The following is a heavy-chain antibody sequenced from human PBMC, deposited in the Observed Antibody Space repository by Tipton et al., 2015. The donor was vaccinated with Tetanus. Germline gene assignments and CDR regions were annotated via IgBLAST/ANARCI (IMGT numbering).Heavy chain of an antibody. Sequence: QLVQSGAEVKPSQTLSLTCDISGDSVSNSRAAWNWIRQSPSRGLEWLGRTQYRSKWYVDYALSVKSRITIDQDTSKNQLSLQLNSATPEDTAVYYCAREDWGSGFSWGQGTLVTVSS. CDR2: TQYRSKWYV. D-gene: IGHD6-19*01. V-gene: IGHV6-1*01. CDR3: AREDWGSGFS. CDR1: GDSVSNSRAA. J-gene: IGHJ5*02.